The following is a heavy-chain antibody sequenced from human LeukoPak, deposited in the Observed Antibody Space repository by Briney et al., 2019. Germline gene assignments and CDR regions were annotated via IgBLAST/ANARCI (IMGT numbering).Heavy chain of an antibody. V-gene: IGHV1-2*06. Sequence: ASVKVSCKASGYTFTSYGISWVRQAPGQGLEWMGRINPNSGGTNYAQKFQGRVTMTRDTSISTAYMELSRLRSDDTAVYYCARGPGYYFDYWGQGTLVTVSS. CDR3: ARGPGYYFDY. CDR2: INPNSGGT. CDR1: GYTFTSYG. J-gene: IGHJ4*02.